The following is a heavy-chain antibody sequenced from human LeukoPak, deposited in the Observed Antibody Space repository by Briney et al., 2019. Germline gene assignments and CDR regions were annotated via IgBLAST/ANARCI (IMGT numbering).Heavy chain of an antibody. CDR3: ARASDDYGDSNYYYYMDV. D-gene: IGHD4-17*01. CDR2: IYHSGST. Sequence: PSETLSLTCTVSGYSISSGYYWGWIRQPPGKGLEWTGSIYHSGSTYYNPSLKSRVTISVDTSKNQFSLKLSSVTAADTAVYYCARASDDYGDSNYYYYMDVWGKGTTVTVSS. J-gene: IGHJ6*03. CDR1: GYSISSGYY. V-gene: IGHV4-38-2*02.